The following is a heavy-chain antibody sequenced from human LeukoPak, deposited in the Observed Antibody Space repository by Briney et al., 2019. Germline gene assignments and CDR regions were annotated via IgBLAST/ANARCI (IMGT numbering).Heavy chain of an antibody. J-gene: IGHJ4*02. D-gene: IGHD3-22*01. Sequence: GESLKISCKGSGYSFISYWVGWVRQMPGKGLEWMGIIYPGDSDTRYSPSFQGQVTISADKSISTAYLQWSSLKASDTAMYYCARLRGYYYDSSGYFPDYWGQGTLVTVSS. V-gene: IGHV5-51*01. CDR2: IYPGDSDT. CDR3: ARLRGYYYDSSGYFPDY. CDR1: GYSFISYW.